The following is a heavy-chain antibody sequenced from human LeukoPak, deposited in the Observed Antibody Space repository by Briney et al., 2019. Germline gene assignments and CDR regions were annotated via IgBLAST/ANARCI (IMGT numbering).Heavy chain of an antibody. J-gene: IGHJ4*02. Sequence: PGGSLRLSCAASGFTFSSYEMNWVRQAPGKGLEWASYISSSGSTMYYADSVKGRFTISRDNAKNSLYLQMNSLRAEDTAVYYCARDSYYDILTGYSHFDYWGQGTLVTVSS. CDR3: ARDSYYDILTGYSHFDY. CDR2: ISSSGSTM. V-gene: IGHV3-48*03. D-gene: IGHD3-9*01. CDR1: GFTFSSYE.